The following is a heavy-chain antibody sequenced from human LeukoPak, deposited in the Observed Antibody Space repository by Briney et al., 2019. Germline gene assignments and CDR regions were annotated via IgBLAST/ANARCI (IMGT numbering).Heavy chain of an antibody. D-gene: IGHD3-22*01. Sequence: GGSLRLSCAASGFTFSDYYMSWIRQAPGKGLEWVSYISSSSSTIYYADSVKGRFTISRDNAKNSLYLQMNSLRAEDTAVYYCARYYYDSSGYKLVDYWGQGTLVTVSS. CDR3: ARYYYDSSGYKLVDY. J-gene: IGHJ4*02. CDR1: GFTFSDYY. V-gene: IGHV3-11*04. CDR2: ISSSSSTI.